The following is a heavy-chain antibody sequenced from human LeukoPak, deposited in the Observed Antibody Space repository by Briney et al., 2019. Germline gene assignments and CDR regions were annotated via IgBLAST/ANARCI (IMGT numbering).Heavy chain of an antibody. J-gene: IGHJ4*02. CDR2: ISAYNGNT. Sequence: ASVKVSCKASGYTFTSYGISWVRQAPEQGLEWMGWISAYNGNTNYAQKLQGRVTMTTDTSTSTAYMELRSLRSDDTAVYYCARDPDSYCGGDCYSDYWGQGTLVTVSS. V-gene: IGHV1-18*01. CDR3: ARDPDSYCGGDCYSDY. D-gene: IGHD2-21*02. CDR1: GYTFTSYG.